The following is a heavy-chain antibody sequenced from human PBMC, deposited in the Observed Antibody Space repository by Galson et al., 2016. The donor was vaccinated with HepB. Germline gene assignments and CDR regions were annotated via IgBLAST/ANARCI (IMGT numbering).Heavy chain of an antibody. V-gene: IGHV4-39*01. Sequence: SETLSLTCTVSGGSISSGSHYWGWIRQPPGKGLEWIGSIYYSGNTHYNPSLKSRVTIPVNTSKNQFSLKLNSVTATDTAVYFCARREGVHYSDRSDLADDAFNIWGQGTMVTVSS. J-gene: IGHJ3*02. CDR1: GGSISSGSHY. D-gene: IGHD3-22*01. CDR2: IYYSGNT. CDR3: ARREGVHYSDRSDLADDAFNI.